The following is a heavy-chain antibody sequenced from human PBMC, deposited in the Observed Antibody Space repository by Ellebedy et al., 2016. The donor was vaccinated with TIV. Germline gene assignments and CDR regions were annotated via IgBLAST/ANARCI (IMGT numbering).Heavy chain of an antibody. CDR1: GFTFSGYA. Sequence: GESLKISCVASGFTFSGYAMSWVRQAPGKGLEWVSGINTGGRTTYYTDSVKGRFNISRYNSRNTLYLQMNSLRAEDTAIYYCAKGRSGTYIHHAFDYWGQGTLVTVSS. D-gene: IGHD1-14*01. J-gene: IGHJ4*02. CDR3: AKGRSGTYIHHAFDY. V-gene: IGHV3-23*01. CDR2: INTGGRTT.